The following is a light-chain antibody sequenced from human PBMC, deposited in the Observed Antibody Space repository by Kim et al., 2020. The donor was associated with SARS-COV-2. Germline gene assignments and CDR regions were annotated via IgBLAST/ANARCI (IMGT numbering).Light chain of an antibody. CDR3: ETWDSNDSVV. CDR2: LEGSGSY. J-gene: IGLJ2*01. V-gene: IGLV4-60*03. Sequence: QLVLTQSSSASASLGSSVKLTCTLSSGHSSYIIAWHQQQPGKAPRYLMKLEGSGSYNKGSGVPDRFSGSSSGADRYLTISNLQSEDEADYYCETWDSNDSVVFGGGTQLTVL. CDR1: SGHSSYI.